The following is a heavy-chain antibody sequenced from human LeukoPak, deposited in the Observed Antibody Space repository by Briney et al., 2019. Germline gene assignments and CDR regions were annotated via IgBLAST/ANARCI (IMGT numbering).Heavy chain of an antibody. CDR2: INPNSGAT. CDR1: VYIFTEYY. D-gene: IGHD5-18*01. Sequence: GASVTVSFMPSVYIFTEYYMHWVGQAPGQGREGMGWINPNSGATNYAQKFQGTVTMTRDTSISTAYMELSRLRSDDTALYFCARGSIQLCLLEYCGQGTLVTVSS. J-gene: IGHJ4*02. CDR3: ARGSIQLCLLEY. V-gene: IGHV1-2*02.